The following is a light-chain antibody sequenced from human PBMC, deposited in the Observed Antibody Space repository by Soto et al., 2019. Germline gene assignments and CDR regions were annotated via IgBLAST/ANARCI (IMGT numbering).Light chain of an antibody. V-gene: IGKV1-9*01. CDR1: QGISNY. Sequence: IQLTQSPSSLSASIGDRVTITCRASQGISNYLAWYQQKPGKAPKLLIYGAVTLQSGVASRFSGSVSGTDFTLTNSSLQPDDLATYYCQQLNNFPPFTFGPGTKVDL. CDR3: QQLNNFPPFT. CDR2: GAV. J-gene: IGKJ3*01.